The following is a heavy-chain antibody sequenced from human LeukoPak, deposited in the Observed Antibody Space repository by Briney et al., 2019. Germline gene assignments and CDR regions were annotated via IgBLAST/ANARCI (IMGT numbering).Heavy chain of an antibody. J-gene: IGHJ4*02. Sequence: PGGSLRLSCAASGFTFSNYEMNWVRQAPGKGLEWVSYIDSSGSNRYYADSVKGRFTISRDNAKNAMYLQMNSLRAEDTVVYYCARDHYSSGWYYFDYWGQGALVTVSS. CDR1: GFTFSNYE. D-gene: IGHD6-19*01. V-gene: IGHV3-48*03. CDR3: ARDHYSSGWYYFDY. CDR2: IDSSGSNR.